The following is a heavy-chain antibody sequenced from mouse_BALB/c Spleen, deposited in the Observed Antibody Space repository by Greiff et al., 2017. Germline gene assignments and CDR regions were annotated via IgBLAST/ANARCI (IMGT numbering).Heavy chain of an antibody. CDR3: AREADY. J-gene: IGHJ2*01. CDR2: ISSGGSYT. V-gene: IGHV5-9-4*01. CDR1: GFTFSSYA. Sequence: EVNVVESGGGLVKPGGSLKLSCAASGFTFSSYAMSWVRQSPEKRLEWVAEISSGGSYTYYPDTVTGRFTISRDNAKNTLYLEMSSLRSEDTAMYYCAREADYWGQGTTLTVSS.